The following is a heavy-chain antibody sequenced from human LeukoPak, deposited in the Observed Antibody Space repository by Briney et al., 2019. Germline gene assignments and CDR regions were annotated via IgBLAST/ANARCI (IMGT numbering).Heavy chain of an antibody. Sequence: SVKVSCKASGGTFSSYAISWVRQAPGQGLEWMGGIIPIFGTANYAQKFQGRVTITADESTSTAYMELSSLRSEDTAVYYCARDLGYGGNVGDAFDIWGQGTMVTVSP. CDR3: ARDLGYGGNVGDAFDI. J-gene: IGHJ3*02. CDR2: IIPIFGTA. V-gene: IGHV1-69*13. CDR1: GGTFSSYA. D-gene: IGHD4-23*01.